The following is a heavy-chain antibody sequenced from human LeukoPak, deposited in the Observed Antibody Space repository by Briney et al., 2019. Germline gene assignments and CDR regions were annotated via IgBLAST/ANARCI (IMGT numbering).Heavy chain of an antibody. CDR1: GCSISSGDYY. D-gene: IGHD2-2*01. V-gene: IGHV4-30-4*08. CDR3: AREWYCSSTSCYDYYYYYMDV. Sequence: SETLSLTCTVSGCSISSGDYYWSWIRQPPGKGLEWIGYIYYSGSTYYNPSLKSRVTISVDTSKNQFSLKLSSVTAADTAVYYCAREWYCSSTSCYDYYYYYMDVWGKGTTVTVSS. CDR2: IYYSGST. J-gene: IGHJ6*03.